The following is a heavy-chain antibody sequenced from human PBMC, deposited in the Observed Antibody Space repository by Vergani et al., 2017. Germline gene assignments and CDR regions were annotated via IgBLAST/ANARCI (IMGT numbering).Heavy chain of an antibody. Sequence: VQLVQSGAEVKKPGSSVKVSCKASGGTFSSYAISWVRQAPGKGLEWVSSISSSSSYIYYADSVKGRFTISRDNAKNSLYLQMNSLRAEDTAVYYCARDDYGGRGFDYYVDYWGQGTLVTVSS. V-gene: IGHV3-21*01. CDR3: ARDDYGGRGFDYYVDY. CDR1: GGTFSSYA. CDR2: ISSSSSYI. J-gene: IGHJ4*02. D-gene: IGHD3-16*01.